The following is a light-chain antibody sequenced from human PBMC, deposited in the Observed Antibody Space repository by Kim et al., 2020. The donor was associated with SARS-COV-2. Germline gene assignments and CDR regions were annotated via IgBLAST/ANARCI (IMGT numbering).Light chain of an antibody. V-gene: IGLV3-1*01. Sequence: SYELTQPPSVSVSPGQTASITCSGDKLGDKYACWYQQKPGQSPVLVIHQDSKRPSGIPERFSGSNSGNTATLTISGTQAMDEADYYCQAWDSSTWVFGGGTKVTVL. CDR2: QDS. CDR1: KLGDKY. J-gene: IGLJ3*02. CDR3: QAWDSSTWV.